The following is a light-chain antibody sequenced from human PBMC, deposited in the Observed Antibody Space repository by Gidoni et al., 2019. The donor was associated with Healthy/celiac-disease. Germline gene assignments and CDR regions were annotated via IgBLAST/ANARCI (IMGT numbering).Light chain of an antibody. J-gene: IGKJ1*01. Sequence: DIQMTHSPSSLSASVGHRVTITCRASQSISSYLNWYQQKPGKAPKLLIYAASSLQSGVPSRFSGSGSGTDFTLTISSLQPEDFATYYCQQSYSTPGTFGQGTKVEIK. V-gene: IGKV1-39*01. CDR2: AAS. CDR3: QQSYSTPGT. CDR1: QSISSY.